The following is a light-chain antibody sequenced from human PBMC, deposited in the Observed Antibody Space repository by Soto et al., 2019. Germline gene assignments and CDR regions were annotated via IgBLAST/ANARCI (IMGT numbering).Light chain of an antibody. Sequence: QSALTQPASVSGSPGQSITISCTGTSSDVDGYNYVSWYQQHPGKAPKLMIYDVSNRPSGVSNRFSGSKSGNTASLTISGLQAEDEADYYCSSYTSSSTPVFGTGTKLTVL. V-gene: IGLV2-14*01. J-gene: IGLJ1*01. CDR1: SSDVDGYNY. CDR2: DVS. CDR3: SSYTSSSTPV.